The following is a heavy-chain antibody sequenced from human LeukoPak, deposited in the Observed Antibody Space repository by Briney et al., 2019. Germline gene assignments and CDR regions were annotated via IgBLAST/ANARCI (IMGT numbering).Heavy chain of an antibody. CDR3: ARDGRFAAYEPDY. V-gene: IGHV1-18*01. D-gene: IGHD1-26*01. Sequence: GASVKVSCKASGYAFASYGISWVRQAPGQGLEWMGWISVNNGNTHYAQKFQGRVTMTTDTSTSTAYMEVRSLRYDDTAVYYCARDGRFAAYEPDYWGQGTLVTVSS. J-gene: IGHJ4*02. CDR2: ISVNNGNT. CDR1: GYAFASYG.